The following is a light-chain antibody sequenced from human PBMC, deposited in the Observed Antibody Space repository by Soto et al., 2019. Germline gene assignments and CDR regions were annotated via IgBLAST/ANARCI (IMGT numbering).Light chain of an antibody. Sequence: DIQVTQSPFAMSASVGDRVTITCRASQDIRNYLVWFQQKPGKVPKRLFYATSILQGGVPPRFSGSGSGTEFTLTISGLQPEDLATYYCLQYISYPWTFGQGTKVEIK. CDR3: LQYISYPWT. J-gene: IGKJ1*01. CDR2: ATS. V-gene: IGKV1-17*03. CDR1: QDIRNY.